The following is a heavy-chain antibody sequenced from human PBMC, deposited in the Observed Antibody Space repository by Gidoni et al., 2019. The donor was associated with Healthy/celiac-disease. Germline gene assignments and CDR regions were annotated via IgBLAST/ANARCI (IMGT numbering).Heavy chain of an antibody. D-gene: IGHD2-15*01. J-gene: IGHJ5*02. CDR1: VGSLSCSIW. Sequence: VQLQESGHGLVKPSGTLSLTCAVSVGSLSCSIWWSWVRPPPGKGLEWIGEIYHSGSNNYNPSLKRRVTISGDKSKNQFSLKLSSVTAADTAVYYCARDIVVVVAATRMYNWFDPWGQGTLVTVSS. CDR2: IYHSGSN. V-gene: IGHV4-4*02. CDR3: ARDIVVVVAATRMYNWFDP.